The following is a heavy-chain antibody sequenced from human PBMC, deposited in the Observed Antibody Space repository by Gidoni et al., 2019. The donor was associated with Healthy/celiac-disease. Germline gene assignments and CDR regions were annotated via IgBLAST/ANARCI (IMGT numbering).Heavy chain of an antibody. CDR2: ISSSSSYI. D-gene: IGHD1-26*01. Sequence: EVQLVESGGGLVKPGGSLSPPCAASGFPFTSYSMNWVRQAPGKGLEWVSAISSSSSYIYYADSVKGRFTISRDNAKNSLYLQMNSLRAEDTAVYYCARGAGGYNAAFDYWGQGTLVTVSS. CDR3: ARGAGGYNAAFDY. CDR1: GFPFTSYS. J-gene: IGHJ4*02. V-gene: IGHV3-21*01.